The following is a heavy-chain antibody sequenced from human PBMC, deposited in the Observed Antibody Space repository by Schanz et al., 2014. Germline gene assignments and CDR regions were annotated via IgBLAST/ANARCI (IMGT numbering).Heavy chain of an antibody. D-gene: IGHD6-13*01. CDR2: ISGRDGST. CDR3: ARDLIAAAESWFDP. J-gene: IGHJ5*02. V-gene: IGHV3-23*04. CDR1: GFTFSTHA. Sequence: EVQLVESGGGVVQPGRSLRLSCAASGFTFSTHAMHWVRQAPGKGLEWVSAISGRDGSTYYADSVKGRFTISRDNSKNTLFLQMNSLRAEDTAVYYCARDLIAAAESWFDPWGQGTPITVSS.